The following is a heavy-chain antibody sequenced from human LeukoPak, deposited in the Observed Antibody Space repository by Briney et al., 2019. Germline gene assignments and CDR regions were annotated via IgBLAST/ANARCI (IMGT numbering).Heavy chain of an antibody. D-gene: IGHD3-10*01. J-gene: IGHJ4*02. CDR3: ARDYVPTRQDPDVLLRFGVYYFDY. CDR2: TYYRSKWYN. Sequence: SQTLSLTRAISGDSVSSNSAAWNWIRQSPSRGLEWLGRTYYRSKWYNDCAVSVKSRITINPDTSKNQFALQLNSVTPEDTAVYYCARDYVPTRQDPDVLLRFGVYYFDYWGQGTLVTVST. V-gene: IGHV6-1*01. CDR1: GDSVSSNSAA.